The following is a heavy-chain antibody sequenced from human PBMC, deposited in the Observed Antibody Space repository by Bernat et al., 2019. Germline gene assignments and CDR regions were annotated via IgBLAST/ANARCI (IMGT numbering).Heavy chain of an antibody. CDR3: SRDRRYCSGGSCFNEGGRAVDY. V-gene: IGHV3-30-3*01. Sequence: QVQLVESGGGVVQPERSLRLSCAASGFTFNNYALHWVRQSPGRGLEWVALISYDGSVRQYSDSVKGRLTISRDNAQNTLYLQMDVLRPADTAVYYCSRDRRYCSGGSCFNEGGRAVDYWGQGTLVTVSS. D-gene: IGHD2-15*01. J-gene: IGHJ4*02. CDR2: ISYDGSVR. CDR1: GFTFNNYA.